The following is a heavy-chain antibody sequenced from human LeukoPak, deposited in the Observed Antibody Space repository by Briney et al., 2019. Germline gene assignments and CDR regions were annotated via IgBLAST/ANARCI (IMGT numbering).Heavy chain of an antibody. J-gene: IGHJ4*02. CDR3: ARSIVGATLFDY. CDR1: GGSISSYY. D-gene: IGHD1-26*01. V-gene: IGHV4-59*08. CDR2: IYYSGST. Sequence: SETLSLTCTVSGGSISSYYWSWIRQPPGKGLEWIGYIYYSGSTNYNPSLKSRVTISVDTSKSQFSLELSSVTAADTAVYYCARSIVGATLFDYWGQGTLVTVSS.